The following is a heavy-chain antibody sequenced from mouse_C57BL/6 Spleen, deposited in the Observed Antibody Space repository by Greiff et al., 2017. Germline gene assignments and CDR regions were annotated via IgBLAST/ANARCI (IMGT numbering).Heavy chain of an antibody. V-gene: IGHV1-50*01. CDR3: ARFSTTVGTN. Sequence: WIGEIDPSDSYTNYNQKFKGKATLTVDTSSSTAYMQLSSLTSEDSAVYYCARFSTTVGTNWSQGTTLTVSS. CDR2: IDPSDSYT. J-gene: IGHJ2*01. D-gene: IGHD1-1*01.